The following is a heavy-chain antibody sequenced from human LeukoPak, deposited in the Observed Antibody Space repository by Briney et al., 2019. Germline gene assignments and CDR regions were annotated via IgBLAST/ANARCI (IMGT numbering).Heavy chain of an antibody. CDR2: IYYSGST. Sequence: SETLSLTCTVSGGSISSYYWSWIRQPPGKGLEWIGYIYYSGSTNYNPSLKSRVTISVDTSKNQFSLKLSSVTAADTAVYYCARGYYYDSRTYYFDYWGQGTLVTISS. V-gene: IGHV4-59*01. J-gene: IGHJ4*02. D-gene: IGHD3-22*01. CDR3: ARGYYYDSRTYYFDY. CDR1: GGSISSYY.